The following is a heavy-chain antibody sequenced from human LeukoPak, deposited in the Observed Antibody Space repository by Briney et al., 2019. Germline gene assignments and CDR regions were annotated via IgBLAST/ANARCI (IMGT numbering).Heavy chain of an antibody. CDR2: ISGSGGST. Sequence: PGGSLRLSCAASGFTFSSYAMSWVRQAPGKGLEWVSAISGSGGSTYYADSVKGRFTISRDNSKNTLYLQMNSLRAEDTAVYYRARGAWLRLWPGAFDIWGQGTMVTVSS. J-gene: IGHJ3*02. CDR1: GFTFSSYA. V-gene: IGHV3-23*01. D-gene: IGHD5-12*01. CDR3: ARGAWLRLWPGAFDI.